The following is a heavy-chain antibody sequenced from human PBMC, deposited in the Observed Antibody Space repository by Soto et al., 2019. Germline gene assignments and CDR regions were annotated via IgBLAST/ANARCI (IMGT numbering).Heavy chain of an antibody. D-gene: IGHD2-15*01. J-gene: IGHJ3*02. CDR3: ARRGYCSGGSCYSRGGHAFDI. Sequence: PSETLSLTCTVSGGSISSSSYYWGWIRQPPGKGLEWIGSIYYSGSTYYNTSLKSRVTISVDTSKNQFSLKLSSVTAADTAVYYFARRGYCSGGSCYSRGGHAFDIWGQGTMVTVSS. CDR1: GGSISSSSYY. V-gene: IGHV4-39*01. CDR2: IYYSGST.